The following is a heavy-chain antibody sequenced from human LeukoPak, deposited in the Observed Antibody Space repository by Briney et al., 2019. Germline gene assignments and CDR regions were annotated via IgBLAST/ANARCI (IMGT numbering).Heavy chain of an antibody. Sequence: ASVKVSWQASGYTFTSYDINWVRQATGQGLKWMGWMNPNSGNTGYAQKFQGRVTMTRDTSISTAYMELSRLKSDDTAVYYCARGPSTTVTAAYFDYWGQGSLVTVSS. CDR1: GYTFTSYD. J-gene: IGHJ4*02. D-gene: IGHD2-21*02. CDR3: ARGPSTTVTAAYFDY. V-gene: IGHV1-8*01. CDR2: MNPNSGNT.